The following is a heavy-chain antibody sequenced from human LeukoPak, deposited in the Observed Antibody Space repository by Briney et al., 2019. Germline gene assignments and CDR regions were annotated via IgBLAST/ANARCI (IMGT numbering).Heavy chain of an antibody. V-gene: IGHV1-46*01. CDR3: ASAYSSSWTTYYYYMDV. J-gene: IGHJ6*03. CDR2: IDPSGVP. Sequence: ASVKVSCKASGYTFTSYYMHWVRQAPGQGLEWVGKIDPSGVPTYAQKFQGRVTMTRDTSTSTIYMELSSLRSEDTAVYYCASAYSSSWTTYYYYMDVWGKGTTVTVSS. D-gene: IGHD6-13*01. CDR1: GYTFTSYY.